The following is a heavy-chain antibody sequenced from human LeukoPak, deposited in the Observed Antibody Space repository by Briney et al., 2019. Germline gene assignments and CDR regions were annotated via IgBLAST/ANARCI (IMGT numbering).Heavy chain of an antibody. Sequence: SQTLSLTCAVSGGSISSGGYSWSWIRQPPGKGLEWIGYIYHSGSTYYNPSLKSRVTISVDRSKNQFSLKLSSVTAADTAVYYCSRGGPGAFDIWGQGTMVTVSS. V-gene: IGHV4-30-2*01. D-gene: IGHD2-15*01. CDR3: SRGGPGAFDI. J-gene: IGHJ3*02. CDR2: IYHSGST. CDR1: GGSISSGGYS.